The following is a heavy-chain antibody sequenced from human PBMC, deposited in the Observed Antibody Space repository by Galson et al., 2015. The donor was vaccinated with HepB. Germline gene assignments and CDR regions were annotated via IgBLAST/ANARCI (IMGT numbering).Heavy chain of an antibody. CDR2: ISAYNGNT. V-gene: IGHV1-18*04. CDR1: GYTFTSYG. Sequence: SVKVSCKASGYTFTSYGISWVRQAPGQGLEWMGWISAYNGNTNYAQKLRGRVTMTTDTSTSTAYMELRSLRSDDTAVYYCARDPYDYVWGSYRYHLEMDYWGQGTLVTVSS. D-gene: IGHD3-16*02. CDR3: ARDPYDYVWGSYRYHLEMDY. J-gene: IGHJ4*02.